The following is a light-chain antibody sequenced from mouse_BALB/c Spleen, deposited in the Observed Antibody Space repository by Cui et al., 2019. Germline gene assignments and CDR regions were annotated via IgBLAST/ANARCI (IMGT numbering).Light chain of an antibody. CDR2: STS. J-gene: IGKJ4*01. V-gene: IGKV4-57*01. Sequence: QIVLTQSPAIMSASPGEKVTITCSASSSVRYMHWFQQKPGTSPKLWIYSTSNLASGVPARFSGSGSGTSYSLTSSRMEAEDAATYYCQQRSSYPPTFGSGTKLEIK. CDR1: SSVRY. CDR3: QQRSSYPPT.